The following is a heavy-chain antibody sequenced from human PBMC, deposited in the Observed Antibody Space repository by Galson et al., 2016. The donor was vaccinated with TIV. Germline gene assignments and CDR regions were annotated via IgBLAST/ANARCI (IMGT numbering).Heavy chain of an antibody. Sequence: SVKVSCKASGYTFTASYVHWVRQAPGQRPEWMGWIDPNTGGTYFAQNFRGRVTMTGDTSITTVYMELSRLRSDDTAMYYCARDPAHTGQWWYDYWGQGTLVTVSS. CDR3: ARDPAHTGQWWYDY. V-gene: IGHV1-2*02. CDR2: IDPNTGGT. D-gene: IGHD2-15*01. CDR1: GYTFTASY. J-gene: IGHJ4*02.